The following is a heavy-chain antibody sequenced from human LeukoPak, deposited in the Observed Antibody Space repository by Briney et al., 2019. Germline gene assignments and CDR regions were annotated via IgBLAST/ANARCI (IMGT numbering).Heavy chain of an antibody. J-gene: IGHJ1*01. Sequence: GRSLRLSCAASGFTFSSYAMHWVHQAPGKGLEWVAVISYDGSNKYYADSVKGRFTISRDNSKNTLYLQMNSLRAEDTAVYYCARDPIAVAGSRGYFQHWGQGTLVTVSS. CDR2: ISYDGSNK. D-gene: IGHD6-19*01. CDR3: ARDPIAVAGSRGYFQH. V-gene: IGHV3-30-3*01. CDR1: GFTFSSYA.